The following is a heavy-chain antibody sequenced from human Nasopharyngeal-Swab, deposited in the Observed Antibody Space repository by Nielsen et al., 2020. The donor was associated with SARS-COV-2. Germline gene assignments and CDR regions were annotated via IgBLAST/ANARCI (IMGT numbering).Heavy chain of an antibody. Sequence: SVNVSCKASGGTFSSYAISWVRQAPGQGREWMGGIIPIFGTANYAQKFQGRVTITADESTSTAYMELSSLRSEDTAVYYCARNPGYYDFWSGYPNWFDPWGQGTLVTVSS. CDR2: IIPIFGTA. CDR3: ARNPGYYDFWSGYPNWFDP. D-gene: IGHD3-3*01. V-gene: IGHV1-69*13. CDR1: GGTFSSYA. J-gene: IGHJ5*02.